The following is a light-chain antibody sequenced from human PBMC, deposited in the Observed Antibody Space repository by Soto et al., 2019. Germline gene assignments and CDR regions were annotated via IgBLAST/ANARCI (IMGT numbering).Light chain of an antibody. CDR1: QDIVRR. CDR2: KAS. J-gene: IGKJ1*01. CDR3: QEHNSYSRT. V-gene: IGKV1-5*03. Sequence: ETPMTQSPSTLSASVGDRVISTCRASQDIVRRLAWYQQKPGKAPKLLIYKASTLESGVPLRFSGSGSGTEFTLTISSLQPDDFATYYCQEHNSYSRTFGQGTKVEAK.